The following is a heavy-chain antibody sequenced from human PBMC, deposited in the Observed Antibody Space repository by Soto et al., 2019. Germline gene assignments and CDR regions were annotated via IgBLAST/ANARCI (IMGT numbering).Heavy chain of an antibody. Sequence: EVQLVESGGGVVRPGGSLRLSCAASGFTFEEYGMSWVRQAPGKGLEWVTGINWNAGSTAYADSVKGRFTISRDNAKNSVHLQMNSLRPEDTALYYCARANHYDVLSGSDYWGQGTLVTVSS. CDR2: INWNAGST. V-gene: IGHV3-20*04. D-gene: IGHD3-3*01. J-gene: IGHJ4*02. CDR1: GFTFEEYG. CDR3: ARANHYDVLSGSDY.